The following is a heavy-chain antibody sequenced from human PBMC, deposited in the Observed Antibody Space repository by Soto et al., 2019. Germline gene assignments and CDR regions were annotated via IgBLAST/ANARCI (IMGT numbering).Heavy chain of an antibody. CDR2: IYWDDEK. J-gene: IGHJ4*02. V-gene: IGHV2-5*02. D-gene: IGHD6-13*01. Sequence: QITLKESGPTLVKPTQTLTLTCTFSGFSLSTSGVSVGGIRQPPGKALEWLALIYWDDEKRYSPSLMSRLTIAKDTSKNLVVLTMTNMDPLDTATYYCAHRRAQQLLARSYYFDFWGQGTLVTVSS. CDR1: GFSLSTSGVS. CDR3: AHRRAQQLLARSYYFDF.